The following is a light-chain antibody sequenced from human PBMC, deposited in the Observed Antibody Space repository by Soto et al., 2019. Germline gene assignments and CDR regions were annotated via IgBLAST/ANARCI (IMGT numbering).Light chain of an antibody. Sequence: VLTQSPGTLSLSPGERATLSCRASQSISSSYFAWYQQKPGQAPRLLIYDASSRATGIPDRFSGSGSGTDFTLTISRLEPEDFAVYYCQQYGSSPYTFGQGTKLEIK. J-gene: IGKJ2*01. CDR1: QSISSSY. V-gene: IGKV3-20*01. CDR2: DAS. CDR3: QQYGSSPYT.